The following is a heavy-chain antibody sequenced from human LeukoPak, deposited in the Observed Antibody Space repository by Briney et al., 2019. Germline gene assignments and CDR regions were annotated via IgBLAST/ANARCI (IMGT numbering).Heavy chain of an antibody. Sequence: SETLSLTCTVSGGSISRYYWSWIRQPAGKGLEWIGYIYYSGSTNYNPSLKSRVTISVDTSKNQFSLKLSSVTAADTAVYYCARSRPGSGSAFDIWGQGTMVTVSS. J-gene: IGHJ3*02. V-gene: IGHV4-59*01. CDR3: ARSRPGSGSAFDI. CDR1: GGSISRYY. CDR2: IYYSGST. D-gene: IGHD6-19*01.